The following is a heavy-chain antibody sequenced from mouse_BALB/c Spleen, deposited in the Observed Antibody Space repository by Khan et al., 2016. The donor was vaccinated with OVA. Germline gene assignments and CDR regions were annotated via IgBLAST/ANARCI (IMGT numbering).Heavy chain of an antibody. V-gene: IGHV1-7*01. Sequence: VQLQESGAELAKPGASVKMSCKASGYTFINYWILWVKQRPGQGLEWIGYINPSTGYTEYNQNFKDKATLTADKSSSTAYMQLSSLTSEDSAVYYCARGGPWWDFDYWGQGTTLTVSA. D-gene: IGHD1-1*02. J-gene: IGHJ2*01. CDR3: ARGGPWWDFDY. CDR1: GYTFINYW. CDR2: INPSTGYT.